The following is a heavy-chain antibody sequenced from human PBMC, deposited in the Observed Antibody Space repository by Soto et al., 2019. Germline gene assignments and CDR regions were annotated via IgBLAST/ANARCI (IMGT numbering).Heavy chain of an antibody. CDR1: GFIFSSHG. CDR2: TWYDGSSK. J-gene: IGHJ6*02. Sequence: GGSLRLSCAASGFIFSSHGMHWFRQAPGKGLEWVAVTWYDGSSKFYADSVKGRFTISRDNSKNTLYLQMNSLRAEDTAVYYCAREPYSDYVMDVWGQGTPVTVS. D-gene: IGHD3-16*01. CDR3: AREPYSDYVMDV. V-gene: IGHV3-33*01.